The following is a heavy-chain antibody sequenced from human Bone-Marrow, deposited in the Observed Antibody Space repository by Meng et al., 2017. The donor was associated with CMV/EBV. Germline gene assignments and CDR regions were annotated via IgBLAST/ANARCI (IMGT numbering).Heavy chain of an antibody. J-gene: IGHJ4*02. CDR3: ATRSASDY. CDR1: GFKFNTYW. V-gene: IGHV3-7*01. CDR2: INEDGSEK. D-gene: IGHD2-2*01. Sequence: GESLKISCAGSGFKFNTYWMSWARQAPGKGLEWVASINEDGSEKYYVDSVKDRFTISRDNANNSLYLQMNSLRADDTAVYHCATRSASDYWGQGMLVTVSS.